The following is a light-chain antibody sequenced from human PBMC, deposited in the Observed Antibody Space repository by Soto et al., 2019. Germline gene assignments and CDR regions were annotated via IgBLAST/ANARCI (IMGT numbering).Light chain of an antibody. V-gene: IGLV3-25*02. CDR2: KDS. Sequence: SYELTHPPSVSVSPGQTARITCSGDALPKQYTFWYQQKPGQAPVLVIYKDSERPSGIPERFSGSISGTTVTLTISEVQAEDEADYYCQAADSSGTYPVFGGGTKLTVL. CDR1: ALPKQY. J-gene: IGLJ3*02. CDR3: QAADSSGTYPV.